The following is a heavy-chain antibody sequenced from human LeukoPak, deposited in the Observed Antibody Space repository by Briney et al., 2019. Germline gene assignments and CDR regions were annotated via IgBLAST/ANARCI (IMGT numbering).Heavy chain of an antibody. J-gene: IGHJ4*02. V-gene: IGHV3-23*01. CDR1: GFTFSSYA. D-gene: IGHD6-19*01. Sequence: PGGSLRLSCAASGFTFSSYAMSWVRQAPGVGLEGVSAISNSGCSTYYADSVEGRFTIYRDNSKNTLYLQMNSMRAEDTAVYYCAKDRRAVDDLLFDYWGQGTLVTVSS. CDR3: AKDRRAVDDLLFDY. CDR2: ISNSGCST.